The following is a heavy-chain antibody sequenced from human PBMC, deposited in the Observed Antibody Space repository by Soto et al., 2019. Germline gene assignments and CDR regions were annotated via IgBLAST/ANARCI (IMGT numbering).Heavy chain of an antibody. J-gene: IGHJ5*02. CDR3: AREYGSGSYYRDNWFDP. CDR1: GYTFTGYY. Sequence: ASVKVSCKASGYTFTGYYMHWVRQAPGQGLEWMGWINPNSGGTNYAQKFQGWVTMTRDTSISTAYMELSRLRSDDTAVYYCAREYGSGSYYRDNWFDPWGQGTLVTVSS. D-gene: IGHD3-10*01. CDR2: INPNSGGT. V-gene: IGHV1-2*04.